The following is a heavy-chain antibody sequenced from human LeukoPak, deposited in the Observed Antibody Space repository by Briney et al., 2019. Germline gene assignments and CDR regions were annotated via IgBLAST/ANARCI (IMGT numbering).Heavy chain of an antibody. Sequence: ASVKVSCKASGYTYTSYDINWVRQAPGQGLEWMGWMNPNSGNTGYAQKFQGRVTMTRNTSISTAYMELSSPRSEDTAVYYCARVGTHVDIVATDDYWGQGTLVTVSS. CDR2: MNPNSGNT. J-gene: IGHJ4*02. CDR3: ARVGTHVDIVATDDY. D-gene: IGHD5-12*01. V-gene: IGHV1-8*01. CDR1: GYTYTSYD.